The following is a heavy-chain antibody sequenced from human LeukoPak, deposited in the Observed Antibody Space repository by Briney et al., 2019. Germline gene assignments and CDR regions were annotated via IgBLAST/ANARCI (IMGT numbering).Heavy chain of an antibody. CDR3: ARIDTSGYNGYSFDY. J-gene: IGHJ4*02. D-gene: IGHD3-22*01. CDR2: IYCSGNT. Sequence: SETLSLTCTASGGSISSYYWSWIRQPPEKGLEFIGYIYCSGNTNYNPSLKSRVTISVDTSKNRFSLKLSSVTAADTAVYYCARIDTSGYNGYSFDYWGQGTLVTVSS. V-gene: IGHV4-59*12. CDR1: GGSISSYY.